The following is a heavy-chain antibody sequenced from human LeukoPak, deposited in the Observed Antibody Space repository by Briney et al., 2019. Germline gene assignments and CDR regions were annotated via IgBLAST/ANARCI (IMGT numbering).Heavy chain of an antibody. D-gene: IGHD6-6*01. J-gene: IGHJ5*02. V-gene: IGHV4-4*07. CDR3: ARGRKQLVFVRPRRTNWFDP. CDR2: IYTSGST. CDR1: GGSISSYY. Sequence: PSETLFLTCTVSGGSISSYYWSWIRQPAGKGLEWIGRIYTSGSTNYNPSLKSRVTISVDTSKNQFSLKLSSVTAADTAVYYCARGRKQLVFVRPRRTNWFDPWGQGTLVTVSS.